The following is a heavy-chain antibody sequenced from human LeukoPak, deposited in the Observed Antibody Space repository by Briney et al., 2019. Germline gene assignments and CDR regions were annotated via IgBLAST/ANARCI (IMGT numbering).Heavy chain of an antibody. J-gene: IGHJ4*02. CDR1: GFTFSSYA. CDR3: AKVRKLGIHWDYFDY. D-gene: IGHD7-27*01. V-gene: IGHV3-30*04. CDR2: ISYDGSNK. Sequence: PGGSLRLSCVVSGFTFSSYAMHWVRQAPGKGLEWVAVISYDGSNKYYADSVKGRFTISRDNSKNTLYLQMNSLRAEDTAVYYCAKVRKLGIHWDYFDYRGQGTLVTVSS.